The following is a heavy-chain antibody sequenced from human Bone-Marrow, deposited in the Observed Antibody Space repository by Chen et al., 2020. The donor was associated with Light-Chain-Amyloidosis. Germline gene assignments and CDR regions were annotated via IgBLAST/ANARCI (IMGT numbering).Heavy chain of an antibody. CDR1: GYTFPNYW. D-gene: IGHD5-12*01. V-gene: IGHV5-51*01. Sequence: EVKKPGESLKISCKSSGYTFPNYWIGWVRQMPGKGLEWMGVIYPDDSDARYSPSFEGQVTISADKSITTAYLQWRSLKASDTAMYYCARRRDGYNFDYWGQGTLVTVSS. CDR2: IYPDDSDA. CDR3: ARRRDGYNFDY. J-gene: IGHJ4*02.